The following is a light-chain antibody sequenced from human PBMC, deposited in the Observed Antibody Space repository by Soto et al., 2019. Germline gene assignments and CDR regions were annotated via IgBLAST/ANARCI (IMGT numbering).Light chain of an antibody. CDR1: QSVLYSSNNKNH. V-gene: IGKV4-1*01. CDR2: WAS. CDR3: QQYYSTPIT. J-gene: IGKJ5*01. Sequence: DIVMTQSPDSLAVSLGERATINCKSSQSVLYSSNNKNHLAWYQQKPGQPPNLLIYWASTRESGFPDRFSGSGSGTDFTLTISSLQAEDVAVYYCQQYYSTPITFGQGTRLEIK.